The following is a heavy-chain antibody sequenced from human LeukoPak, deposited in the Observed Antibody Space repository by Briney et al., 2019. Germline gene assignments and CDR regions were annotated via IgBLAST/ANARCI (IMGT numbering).Heavy chain of an antibody. CDR2: IYYSGST. Sequence: PSETLSLTCTVSGXSISSYYWSWIRQPPGKGLEWIGYIYYSGSTNYNPSLKSRVTVSVDTSNNQFSLKLSSVTAAGTAVYYCARENTMVRGAFDAFDIWGQGTMVTVSS. D-gene: IGHD3-10*01. V-gene: IGHV4-59*01. CDR1: GXSISSYY. CDR3: ARENTMVRGAFDAFDI. J-gene: IGHJ3*02.